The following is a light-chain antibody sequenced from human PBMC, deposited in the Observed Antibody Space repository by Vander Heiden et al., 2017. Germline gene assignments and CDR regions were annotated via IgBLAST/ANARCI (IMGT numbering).Light chain of an antibody. Sequence: EIVMTQSPLSLPVTPGEPASISCRSSQSLLHSNGNSYVDWYLQKAGQSPQLLIYLGSNRASGVSDRFSGSGSGTDFTLKISRVEAEDVGFYYCMQAQQTPYTFAQGTKLEMK. CDR3: MQAQQTPYT. V-gene: IGKV2-28*01. CDR1: QSLLHSNGNSY. CDR2: LGS. J-gene: IGKJ2*01.